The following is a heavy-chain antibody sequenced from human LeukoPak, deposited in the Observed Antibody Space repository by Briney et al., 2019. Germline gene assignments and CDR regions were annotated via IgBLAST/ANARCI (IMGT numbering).Heavy chain of an antibody. J-gene: IGHJ6*02. V-gene: IGHV4-59*08. CDR3: ARLSSTLYYSMDV. D-gene: IGHD6-6*01. CDR2: IQNSAIYRAKI. Sequence: SETLSLTCAVSGGSISSYYWTWIRRPPGKGLEWVGYIQNSAIYRAKIKSSPSLQSRVSLSIDTSKNQVSLTVNSVTAADTAVYYCARLSSTLYYSMDVWGPGTAVTVSS. CDR1: GGSISSYY.